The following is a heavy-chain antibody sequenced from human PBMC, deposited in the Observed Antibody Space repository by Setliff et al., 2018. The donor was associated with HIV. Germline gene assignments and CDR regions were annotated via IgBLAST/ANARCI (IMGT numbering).Heavy chain of an antibody. J-gene: IGHJ4*02. Sequence: SETLSLTCTVSGGSISSSSYYWGWIRQSPGKGLEWIGHIYTNGGADYNSSLKSRVTISMDAPKNQFSLKLTSVTAADTAVYYCARDRYYGSGSYYNYFDYWGQGILVTVSS. CDR1: GGSISSSSYY. V-gene: IGHV4-39*07. CDR3: ARDRYYGSGSYYNYFDY. CDR2: IYTNGGA. D-gene: IGHD3-10*01.